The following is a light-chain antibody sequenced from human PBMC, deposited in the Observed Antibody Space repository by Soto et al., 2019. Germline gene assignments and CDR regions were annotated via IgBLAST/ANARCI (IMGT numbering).Light chain of an antibody. Sequence: NFMLTQPHSVSESPGKTVTISCTRSSGSIASNYVQWYQQRPGSAPTTVIYEHNQRPSGVPDRFSGSTDGSSNSASLTISGLQTEDEADYYCQSYDSSTVIFGGGTKLTVL. J-gene: IGLJ2*01. CDR3: QSYDSSTVI. CDR1: SGSIASNY. V-gene: IGLV6-57*04. CDR2: EHN.